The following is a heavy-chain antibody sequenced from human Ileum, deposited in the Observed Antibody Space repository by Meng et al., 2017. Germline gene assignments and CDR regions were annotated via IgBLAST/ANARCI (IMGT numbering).Heavy chain of an antibody. V-gene: IGHV4-61*01. Sequence: QVWRQGSGPGLVWPSETLSLTCNVSGGSVSSASYYWSWIRQPPGKGLEWIGLIHYSGSRNYNPSLKSRVTMSVDTSKNQVSLRLTSVTAADTAVYYCARFYGSGTFEVHDYWGQGTLVTVSS. CDR3: ARFYGSGTFEVHDY. J-gene: IGHJ4*02. CDR1: GGSVSSASYY. CDR2: IHYSGSR. D-gene: IGHD3-10*01.